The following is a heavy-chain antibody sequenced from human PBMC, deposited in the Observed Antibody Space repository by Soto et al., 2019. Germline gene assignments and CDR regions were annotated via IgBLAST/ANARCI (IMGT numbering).Heavy chain of an antibody. V-gene: IGHV1-2*02. Sequence: QVQLVQSGADVKKPGASVKVSCKTSGYTFSGYFMHWLRQAPGQGLEWMGWRNPNSCGTDYAQNFQGRVSMTWDTSISTAYMELSRLRSDDTAIYYCARGYYSSSWRVFDYWGQGTLVTV. D-gene: IGHD6-13*01. J-gene: IGHJ4*02. CDR3: ARGYYSSSWRVFDY. CDR1: GYTFSGYF. CDR2: RNPNSCGT.